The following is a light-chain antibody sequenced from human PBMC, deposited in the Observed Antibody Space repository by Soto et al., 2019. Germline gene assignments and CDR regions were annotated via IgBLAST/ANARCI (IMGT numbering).Light chain of an antibody. CDR2: GVS. V-gene: IGKV3-20*01. Sequence: ESVLTQSPGTLSLSPGERATLSCRASESVSNSFFAWYQQKPGQAPRLLIYGVSSRATGIPDRFSGSGSGTDFTLTIGRLEPEDFVVYFCQQYSTLPHTFGQGTKLEVK. CDR3: QQYSTLPHT. J-gene: IGKJ2*01. CDR1: ESVSNSF.